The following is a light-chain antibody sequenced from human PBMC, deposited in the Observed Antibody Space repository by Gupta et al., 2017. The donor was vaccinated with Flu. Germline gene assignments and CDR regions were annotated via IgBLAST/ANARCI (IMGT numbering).Light chain of an antibody. CDR1: LSVSSN. J-gene: IGKJ1*01. CDR2: GAS. CDR3: QQYNNWPPWT. Sequence: EIVITPSPATLSVSAGARATLSGRASLSVSSNLSWYQQKLGQAPRLLIYGASTRATGIEARFSGSGVGTELTLTISSLQSEDFAVYYCQQYNNWPPWTFGQGTKVEIK. V-gene: IGKV3-15*01.